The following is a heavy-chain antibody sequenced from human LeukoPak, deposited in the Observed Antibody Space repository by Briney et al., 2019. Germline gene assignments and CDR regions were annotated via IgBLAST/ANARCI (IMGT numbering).Heavy chain of an antibody. CDR2: INAGNGNT. D-gene: IGHD2-8*01. CDR1: GYTFTSYA. CDR3: AREMALNWFDP. V-gene: IGHV1-3*01. Sequence: RASVKVSCKASGYTFTSYAMHWVRQAPGQRLEWMGWINAGNGNTKYSQKFQGRVTITRDISASTAYMELSSLRSEDAAVYYCAREMALNWFDPWGQGTLVTVSS. J-gene: IGHJ5*02.